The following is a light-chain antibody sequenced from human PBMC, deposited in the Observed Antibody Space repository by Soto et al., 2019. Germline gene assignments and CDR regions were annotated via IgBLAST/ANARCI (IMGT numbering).Light chain of an antibody. Sequence: ETVLTQSPGSLSLSPGERATLSCRASQSVSSSYLAWYQQKPGQAPRLLIYGASSRATGIPDRFSGSGSGTAFTLTISRLEPEDFAVYYCQQYGSPWTFGQGTKVEIK. CDR1: QSVSSSY. CDR3: QQYGSPWT. V-gene: IGKV3-20*01. CDR2: GAS. J-gene: IGKJ1*01.